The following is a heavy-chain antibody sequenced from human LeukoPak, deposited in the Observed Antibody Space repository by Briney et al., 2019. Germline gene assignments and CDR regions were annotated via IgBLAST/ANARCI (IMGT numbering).Heavy chain of an antibody. D-gene: IGHD6-6*01. CDR1: GYTFTSYD. Sequence: ASVKVSCKASGYTFTSYDTNWVRQATGQGLEWMGWMNPNSGNTGYAQKFQGRVTMTRNTSISTAYMELSSLRSEDTAVYYCARAEYSSSPYYYYGMDVWGQGTTVTVSS. CDR3: ARAEYSSSPYYYYGMDV. J-gene: IGHJ6*02. CDR2: MNPNSGNT. V-gene: IGHV1-8*01.